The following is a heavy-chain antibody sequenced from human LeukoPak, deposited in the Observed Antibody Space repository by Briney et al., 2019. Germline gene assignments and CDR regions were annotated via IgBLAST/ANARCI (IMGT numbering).Heavy chain of an antibody. Sequence: SETLSLTCTVSGGSISSYYWSCIRQPAGKGLEWIGRIYTSGSTNYNPSLKSRVTMSVDTSKNQFSLKLSSVTAADTAVYYCAREGKNYNYYFDYWGQGTLVTVSS. CDR3: AREGKNYNYYFDY. D-gene: IGHD1-20*01. V-gene: IGHV4-4*07. CDR2: IYTSGST. CDR1: GGSISSYY. J-gene: IGHJ4*02.